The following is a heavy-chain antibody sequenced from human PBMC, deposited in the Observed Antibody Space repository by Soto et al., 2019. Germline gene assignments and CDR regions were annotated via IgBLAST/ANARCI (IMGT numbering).Heavy chain of an antibody. CDR3: ARFADSSGYFDY. D-gene: IGHD3-22*01. V-gene: IGHV4-59*06. Sequence: SETLSLTCTVSGGSISSYYWSWIQQPPGKGLEWIGYIYYSGSTYYNPSLKSRVTISVDTSKNQFSLKLSSVTAADTAVYYCARFADSSGYFDYWGQGTLVTVSS. CDR2: IYYSGST. J-gene: IGHJ4*02. CDR1: GGSISSYY.